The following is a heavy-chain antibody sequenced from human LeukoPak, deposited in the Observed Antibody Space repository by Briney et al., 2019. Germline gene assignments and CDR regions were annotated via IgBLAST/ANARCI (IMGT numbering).Heavy chain of an antibody. CDR2: IYYSGST. Sequence: SETLSLTCTVSGGSISSSSYYWGWIRQPPGKGLKWIGSIYYSGSTYYNPSLKSRVTISVDTSKNQFSLKLSSVTAADTAVYYCASPPLAARMDVWGKGTTVTVSS. V-gene: IGHV4-39*01. CDR1: GGSISSSSYY. CDR3: ASPPLAARMDV. J-gene: IGHJ6*03. D-gene: IGHD6-6*01.